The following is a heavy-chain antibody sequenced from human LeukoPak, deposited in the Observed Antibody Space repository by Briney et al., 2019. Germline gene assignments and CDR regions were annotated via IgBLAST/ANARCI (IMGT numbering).Heavy chain of an antibody. D-gene: IGHD5-12*01. CDR3: AKGAYDYIEIAYFDY. V-gene: IGHV3-23*01. Sequence: GGSLRLSCVASGCSFNNYAMNWVRQAPGKGLEWVSLIIGSSGSTFYAYSVKGRFTISRDKSKNTLYLQMTSLRAEDTAVYYCAKGAYDYIEIAYFDYWGQGSLVTVSS. CDR2: IIGSSGST. CDR1: GCSFNNYA. J-gene: IGHJ4*02.